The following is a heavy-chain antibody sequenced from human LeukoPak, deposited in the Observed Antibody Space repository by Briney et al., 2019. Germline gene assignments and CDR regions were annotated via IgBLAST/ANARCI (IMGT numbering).Heavy chain of an antibody. CDR1: GFTFSSYW. J-gene: IGHJ4*02. Sequence: GGCLRLSCAASGFTFSSYWMSWVRQAPGKGLEWVANIKQDGSEKYYVDSVKGRVTISRDNAKNSLYLEMNSLRVEDTAVYYCARENSSSTRGDLDHWGQGSLVTVSS. V-gene: IGHV3-7*01. D-gene: IGHD6-6*01. CDR2: IKQDGSEK. CDR3: ARENSSSTRGDLDH.